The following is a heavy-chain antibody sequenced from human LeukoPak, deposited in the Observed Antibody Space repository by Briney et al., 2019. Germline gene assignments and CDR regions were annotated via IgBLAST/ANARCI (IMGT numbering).Heavy chain of an antibody. CDR1: GGSFTGYY. J-gene: IGHJ4*02. V-gene: IGHV4-34*01. CDR2: INHSGST. D-gene: IGHD2-15*01. CDR3: AREHSWGDFDY. Sequence: SETLSLTCVVYGGSFTGYYWTWIRQPPGKGLEWIGDINHSGSTNYNPSLKSRVTISVDTSKNQFSLKLSSVTAADTAVYYCAREHSWGDFDYWGQGTLVTVSS.